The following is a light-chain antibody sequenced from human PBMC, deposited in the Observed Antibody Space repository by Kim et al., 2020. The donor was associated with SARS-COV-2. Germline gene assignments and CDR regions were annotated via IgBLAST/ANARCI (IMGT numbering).Light chain of an antibody. J-gene: IGLJ2*01. V-gene: IGLV1-47*02. CDR2: SDN. Sequence: QSVLTQSPSASGTPGQRVTISCFGSSSNIGSIGLNYVYWYQHVTGTAPKLLIYSDNRRPSGVPDRFSGSRSGTSASLAITGLRSEDEADYYCSVWDDNLRAALFGGGTQLTVL. CDR3: SVWDDNLRAAL. CDR1: SSNIGSIGLNY.